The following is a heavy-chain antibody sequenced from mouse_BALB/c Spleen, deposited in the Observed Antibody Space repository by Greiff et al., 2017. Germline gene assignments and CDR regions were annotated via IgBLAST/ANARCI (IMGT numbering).Heavy chain of an antibody. CDR2: ISSGGSYT. J-gene: IGHJ3*01. D-gene: IGHD3-1*01. Sequence: EVMLVESGGGLVKPGGSLKLSCAASGFTFSSYAMSWVRQSPEKRLEWVAEISSGGSYTYYPDTVTGRFTISRDNAKNTLYLEMSSLRSEDTAMYYCARDRGLAWFAYWGQGTLVTVSA. V-gene: IGHV5-9-4*01. CDR3: ARDRGLAWFAY. CDR1: GFTFSSYA.